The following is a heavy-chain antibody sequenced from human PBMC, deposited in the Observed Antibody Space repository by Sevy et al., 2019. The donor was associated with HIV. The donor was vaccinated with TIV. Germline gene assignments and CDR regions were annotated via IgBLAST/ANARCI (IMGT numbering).Heavy chain of an antibody. CDR2: ISDSGVST. J-gene: IGHJ6*02. CDR1: GFTFSTYA. CDR3: AKDCGGDCYAYASYYYYYGMDV. D-gene: IGHD2-21*01. V-gene: IGHV3-23*01. Sequence: GESLKISCAASGFTFSTYAMSWVRQTPGKGLQWVSVISDSGVSTYYADSVQGRFTISRDNSKNTLYLQMNSLRAEDTAVYYCAKDCGGDCYAYASYYYYYGMDVWGQGTTVTVS.